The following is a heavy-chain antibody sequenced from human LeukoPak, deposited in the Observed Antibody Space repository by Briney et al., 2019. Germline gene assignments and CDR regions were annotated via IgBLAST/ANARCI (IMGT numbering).Heavy chain of an antibody. Sequence: GGSLRLSCAASGFTFNSFSMNWVRQAPGKGLEWVSSISGSNSYIYYADSMKGRFTISRDNAKNSLYLQMNSLRAEDTAVYYCAELGITMIGGVWGKGTTVTVSS. CDR2: ISGSNSYI. J-gene: IGHJ6*04. CDR1: GFTFNSFS. V-gene: IGHV3-21*01. D-gene: IGHD3-10*02. CDR3: AELGITMIGGV.